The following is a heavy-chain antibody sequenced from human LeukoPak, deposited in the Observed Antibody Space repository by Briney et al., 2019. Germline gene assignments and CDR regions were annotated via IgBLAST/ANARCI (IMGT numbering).Heavy chain of an antibody. V-gene: IGHV4-38-2*01. CDR2: INHFGNT. CDR3: AGKSSLSRPADY. D-gene: IGHD6-6*01. J-gene: IGHJ4*02. CDR1: GYSISSSYY. Sequence: SETLPLTCAVSGYSISSSYYWDWIRQPPGKGLEWIGQINHFGNTNYNPSLKSRVTISVDTSKNQFSRMLNSVTAAYSGVYYCAGKSSLSRPADYWGQGTLVTVSS.